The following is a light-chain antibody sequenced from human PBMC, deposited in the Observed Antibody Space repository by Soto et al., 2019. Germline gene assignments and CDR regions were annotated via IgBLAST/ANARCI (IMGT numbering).Light chain of an antibody. Sequence: EIVLTQSPGTLSLSPGERATLSCRASQSVSSTYLAWYQQKPGQAPRLLIYGASSRATGIPDRFSGSWSGTDFTLTISRLEPEDFAVYYCQQSGNSPWTFGQGTKVEVK. J-gene: IGKJ1*01. CDR3: QQSGNSPWT. CDR2: GAS. CDR1: QSVSSTY. V-gene: IGKV3-20*01.